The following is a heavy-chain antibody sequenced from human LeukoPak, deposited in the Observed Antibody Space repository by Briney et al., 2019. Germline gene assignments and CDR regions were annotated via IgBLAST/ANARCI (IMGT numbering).Heavy chain of an antibody. D-gene: IGHD2-2*01. CDR1: GGSISSYY. V-gene: IGHV4-59*08. J-gene: IGHJ4*02. CDR3: ARHYCSSTTCYARIIDY. CDR2: INYSGGT. Sequence: SETPSLTCTVSGGSISSYYWSWSRQPPGEGVEGRGDINYSGGTNYNPSLMSRVAISVDASKNHLSLMLSSLTAAATAVYYRARHYCSSTTCYARIIDYRGQGTLVTVSS.